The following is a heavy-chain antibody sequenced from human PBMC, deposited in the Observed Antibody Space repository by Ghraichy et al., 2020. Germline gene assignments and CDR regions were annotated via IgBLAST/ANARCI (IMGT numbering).Heavy chain of an antibody. CDR2: IYSGGST. Sequence: GGSLRLSCAASGFTVSSNYMSWVRQAPGKGLEWVSVIYSGGSTYYADSVKGRFTISRDNSKNTLYLQMNSLRAEDTAVYYCARDPTYYDILTGYPGDHGYDYMDVWGKGTTVTVSS. J-gene: IGHJ6*03. D-gene: IGHD3-9*01. CDR1: GFTVSSNY. V-gene: IGHV3-53*01. CDR3: ARDPTYYDILTGYPGDHGYDYMDV.